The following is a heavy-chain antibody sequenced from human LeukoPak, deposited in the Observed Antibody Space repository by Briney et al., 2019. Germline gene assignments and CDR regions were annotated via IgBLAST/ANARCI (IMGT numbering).Heavy chain of an antibody. D-gene: IGHD2-15*01. V-gene: IGHV4-59*08. CDR1: GGSISSYY. Sequence: SETLSLTCTVSGGSISSYYWSWIRQPPGKGLEWIGYIYYSGSTNYSPSLKSRVTISVDTSKNQFSLKLSSVTAADTAVYYCARHEGKDTDFDYWGQGTLVTVSS. CDR2: IYYSGST. J-gene: IGHJ4*02. CDR3: ARHEGKDTDFDY.